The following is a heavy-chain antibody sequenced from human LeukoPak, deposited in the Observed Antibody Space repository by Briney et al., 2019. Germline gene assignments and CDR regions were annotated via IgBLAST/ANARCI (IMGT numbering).Heavy chain of an antibody. CDR2: ISGSGGST. Sequence: GGSLRLSCAASGFTFSSYAMSWVRQAPGKGLEWVSAISGSGGSTYYADSVKGRFTISRDNSKNTLYLQMNSLRAEDTAVYYCAKDLVPTITGSKGRAVAIVGYFDYWGQGTLVTVSS. V-gene: IGHV3-23*01. D-gene: IGHD4-23*01. J-gene: IGHJ4*02. CDR1: GFTFSSYA. CDR3: AKDLVPTITGSKGRAVAIVGYFDY.